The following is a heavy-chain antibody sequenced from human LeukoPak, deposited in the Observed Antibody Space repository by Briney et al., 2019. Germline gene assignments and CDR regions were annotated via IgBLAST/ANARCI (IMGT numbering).Heavy chain of an antibody. CDR3: ARHVRGWLVQGWFDP. CDR2: IYYSGST. D-gene: IGHD6-19*01. CDR1: GGSISSSSYY. V-gene: IGHV4-61*05. Sequence: PSETLSLTCTVSGGSISSSSYYWSWIRQPPGKGLEWIGYIYYSGSTNYNPSLKSRVTISVDTSKNQFSLKLSSVTAADTAVYYCARHVRGWLVQGWFDPWGQGTLVTVSS. J-gene: IGHJ5*02.